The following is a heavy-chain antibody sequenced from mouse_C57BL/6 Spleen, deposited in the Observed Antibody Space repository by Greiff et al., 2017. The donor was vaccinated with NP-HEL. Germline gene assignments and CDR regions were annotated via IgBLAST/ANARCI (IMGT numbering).Heavy chain of an antibody. CDR2: IHPSSGYT. CDR1: GYTFTSYW. CDR3: ARRNYYGNYGCAY. D-gene: IGHD2-1*01. V-gene: IGHV1-7*01. J-gene: IGHJ3*01. Sequence: QVQLQQSGAELAKPGASVKLSCKASGYTFTSYWMHWVKQRPGQGLEWIGYIHPSSGYTKYNQKFKAKATLTADKSSSTAYMQLSSLTYEDSAVYYCARRNYYGNYGCAYWGQGTLVTVSA.